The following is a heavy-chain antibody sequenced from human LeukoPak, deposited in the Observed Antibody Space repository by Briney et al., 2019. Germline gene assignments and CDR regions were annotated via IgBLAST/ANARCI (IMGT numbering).Heavy chain of an antibody. CDR3: VRNHVDTAMVKRSYYYYGMDV. CDR2: VSWNGSRT. V-gene: IGHV3-35*01. Sequence: GGSLRLSCAASGFTFSNSDMYWVHQAPGKGLEWVSGVSWNGSRTHYADSVKGRFIISRDNSRNTLYLQTNSLRAEDTAVYYCVRNHVDTAMVKRSYYYYGMDVWGQGTTVTVSS. D-gene: IGHD5-18*01. J-gene: IGHJ6*02. CDR1: GFTFSNSD.